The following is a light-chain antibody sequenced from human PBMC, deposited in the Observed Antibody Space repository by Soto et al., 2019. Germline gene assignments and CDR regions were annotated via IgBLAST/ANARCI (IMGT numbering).Light chain of an antibody. J-gene: IGKJ4*01. V-gene: IGKV3-15*01. CDR3: QQYKIWPEG. Sequence: EIVMTQSPATLSVSSGERAALSCRASQSVGSNLAWYQQKPGQAPRLLIYGASTRATAIPARFSGSGSGTEFTLTISSLQSEDFAIYYCQQYKIWPEGFGGGTKVEIK. CDR1: QSVGSN. CDR2: GAS.